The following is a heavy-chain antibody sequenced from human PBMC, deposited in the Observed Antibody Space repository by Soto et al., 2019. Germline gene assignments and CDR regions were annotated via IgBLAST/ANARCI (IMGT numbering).Heavy chain of an antibody. J-gene: IGHJ4*02. D-gene: IGHD6-13*01. CDR2: INSDGTST. CDR3: ARDEAAAGTGCDY. Sequence: GSLRLSCAAFGFTSSYFHWVRQPPGKGLVWVSRINSDGTSTSYADSVKGRFTISRDNAKNSLYLQMNSLRAEDTAVYYCARDEAAAGTGCDYWGQGTLVTVSS. V-gene: IGHV3-74*01. CDR1: GFTSSYF.